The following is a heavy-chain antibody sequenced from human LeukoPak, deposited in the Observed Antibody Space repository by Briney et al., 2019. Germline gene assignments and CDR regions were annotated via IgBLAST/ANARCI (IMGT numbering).Heavy chain of an antibody. Sequence: SVKVSCKASGGTFSSYAISWVRQAPGQGLEWMGRIIPILGIANYAQKFQGRVTITADKSTSTAYMELSSLRSEDTAVYYCATHYDKRYYFDYWGQGTLVTVSP. D-gene: IGHD3-22*01. CDR2: IIPILGIA. V-gene: IGHV1-69*04. CDR3: ATHYDKRYYFDY. CDR1: GGTFSSYA. J-gene: IGHJ4*02.